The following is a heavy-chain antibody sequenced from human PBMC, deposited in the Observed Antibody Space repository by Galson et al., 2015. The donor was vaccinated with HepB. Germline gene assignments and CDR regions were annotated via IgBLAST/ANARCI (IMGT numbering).Heavy chain of an antibody. D-gene: IGHD3-10*01. CDR2: ISSSSSYI. CDR1: GFTFSSYS. Sequence: SLRLSCAASGFTFSSYSMNWVRQAPGKGLEWVSSISSSSSYIYYADSVKGRFTISRDNAKNSLYLQMNSLRAEDTAVYYCARDKNEGITMVQDEYYFDYWGQGTLVTVSS. CDR3: ARDKNEGITMVQDEYYFDY. V-gene: IGHV3-21*01. J-gene: IGHJ4*02.